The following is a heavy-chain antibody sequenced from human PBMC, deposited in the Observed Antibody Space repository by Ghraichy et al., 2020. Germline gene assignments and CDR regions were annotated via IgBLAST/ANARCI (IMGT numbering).Heavy chain of an antibody. CDR3: ARDPVYDSSAIDY. D-gene: IGHD3-22*01. Sequence: GESLNISCAASGFTFSSYSMNWVRQAPGKGLEWVSSISSSSSYIYYADSVKGRFTISRDNAKNSLYLQMNSLRAEDTAVYYCARDPVYDSSAIDYWGQGTLVTVSS. CDR1: GFTFSSYS. CDR2: ISSSSSYI. J-gene: IGHJ4*02. V-gene: IGHV3-21*01.